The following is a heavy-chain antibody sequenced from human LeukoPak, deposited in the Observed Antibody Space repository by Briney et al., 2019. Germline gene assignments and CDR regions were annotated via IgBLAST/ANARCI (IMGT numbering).Heavy chain of an antibody. Sequence: GGSLRLSCAASGFTFSSYAMSWVRQAPGKGLEWVSAISGSGGSTYYADSVKGRFTISRGNSKNTLYLQMNSLRAEDTAVYYCAKLTIFGVVIIKPYFDYWGQGTLVTVSS. CDR3: AKLTIFGVVIIKPYFDY. CDR1: GFTFSSYA. CDR2: ISGSGGST. V-gene: IGHV3-23*01. D-gene: IGHD3-3*01. J-gene: IGHJ4*02.